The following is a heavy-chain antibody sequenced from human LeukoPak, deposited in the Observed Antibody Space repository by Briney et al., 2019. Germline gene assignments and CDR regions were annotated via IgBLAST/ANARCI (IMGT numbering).Heavy chain of an antibody. CDR2: INAGNGNT. V-gene: IGHV1-3*01. CDR1: GYTFTSYA. CDR3: ARDPRPSPTYYFDY. J-gene: IGHJ4*02. Sequence: GASVKVSCKASGYTFTSYAMHWVRQAPGQRLEWMGWINAGNGNTKYSQKFRGRVTITRDTSASTAYMELSSLRSEDTAVYYCARDPRPSPTYYFDYWGQGTLVTVSS. D-gene: IGHD2-2*01.